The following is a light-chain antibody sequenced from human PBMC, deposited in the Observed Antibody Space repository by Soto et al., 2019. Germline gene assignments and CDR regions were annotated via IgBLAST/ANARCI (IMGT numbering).Light chain of an antibody. J-gene: IGLJ1*01. V-gene: IGLV2-18*02. Sequence: QSVLTQPPSMSGSPGQSVTISCTGTSSDVGSSNGVSWYQRPPGTAPKLMIYDVSNRPSGVPDRFSGSKSGNTASLTISGLQAEDEADYYCSSYTSSSTYVFGTGTKVTVL. CDR3: SSYTSSSTYV. CDR2: DVS. CDR1: SSDVGSSNG.